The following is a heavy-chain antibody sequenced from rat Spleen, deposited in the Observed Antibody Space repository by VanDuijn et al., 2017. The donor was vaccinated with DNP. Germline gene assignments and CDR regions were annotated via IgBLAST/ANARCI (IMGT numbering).Heavy chain of an antibody. V-gene: IGHV5-31*01. Sequence: EVQLVESGGDLVQPGRSLKLSCVVSGFTFNNYWMAWIRQVPGQGLEWITSITGSGGSTYYPESAKGRFTISRDNAENTLYLQINSLRSEDTATYYCARGSGGVRWYFDFWGPGTMVTVSS. CDR1: GFTFNNYW. CDR2: ITGSGGST. D-gene: IGHD1-4*01. J-gene: IGHJ1*01. CDR3: ARGSGGVRWYFDF.